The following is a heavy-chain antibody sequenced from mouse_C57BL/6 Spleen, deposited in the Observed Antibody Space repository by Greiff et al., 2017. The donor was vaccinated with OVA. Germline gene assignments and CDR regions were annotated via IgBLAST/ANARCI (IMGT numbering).Heavy chain of an antibody. CDR2: INPDSSTI. D-gene: IGHD1-1*01. CDR3: ARRDYGSSFDY. V-gene: IGHV4-1*01. Sequence: EASGVDFSRYWMSWVRRAPGKGLEWIGEINPDSSTINYAPSLKDKFIISRDNAKNTLYLQMSKVRSEDTALYYCARRDYGSSFDYWGQGTTLTVSS. CDR1: GVDFSRYW. J-gene: IGHJ2*01.